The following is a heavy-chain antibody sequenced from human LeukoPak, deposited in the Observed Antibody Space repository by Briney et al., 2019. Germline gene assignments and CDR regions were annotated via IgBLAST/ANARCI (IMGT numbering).Heavy chain of an antibody. V-gene: IGHV3-48*01. D-gene: IGHD4-17*01. CDR2: ISSSSTTK. CDR3: ARGDSDHYITLDY. CDR1: GFTFTTYS. Sequence: PGGSLRLSCAASGFTFTTYSMNWVRQAPGKGLEWVSYISSSSTTKYYADSVKGRFTISRDNAKNLLFLQMTSLGVEDTALYYCARGDSDHYITLDYWGQGTLVTVSS. J-gene: IGHJ4*02.